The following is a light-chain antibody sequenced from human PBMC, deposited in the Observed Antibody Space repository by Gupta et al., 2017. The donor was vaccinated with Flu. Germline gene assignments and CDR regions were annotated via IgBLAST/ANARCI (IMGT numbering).Light chain of an antibody. CDR1: QSVLYSSNNKNY. J-gene: IGKJ1*01. Sequence: DIVMTQSPDSLAVSLGERATINCKSSQSVLYSSNNKNYLAWYQQKPGQPPKLLIYWASTRESGVPDRYSGRGSGTDFTLTISSLQAEDVAVYYCHQYDSTPKTFGQGTKAEI. CDR3: HQYDSTPKT. CDR2: WAS. V-gene: IGKV4-1*01.